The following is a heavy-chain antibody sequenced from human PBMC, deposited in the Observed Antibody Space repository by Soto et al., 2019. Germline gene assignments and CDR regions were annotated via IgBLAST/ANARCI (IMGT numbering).Heavy chain of an antibody. D-gene: IGHD3-22*01. CDR1: GFTFSSYS. J-gene: IGHJ4*02. V-gene: IGHV3-21*01. CDR2: ISSSSSYI. CDR3: ARDEAYYDSSGYYYAH. Sequence: GGSLRLSCAASGFTFSSYSMNWVRQAPGKGLEWVSSISSSSSYIYYADSVKGRFTISRDNAKNSLYLQMNSLRAEDTAVYYCARDEAYYDSSGYYYAHWGQGTLVTVSS.